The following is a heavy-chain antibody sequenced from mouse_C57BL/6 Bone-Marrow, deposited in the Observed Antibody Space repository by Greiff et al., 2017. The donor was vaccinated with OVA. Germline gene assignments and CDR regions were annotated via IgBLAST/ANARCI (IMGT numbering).Heavy chain of an antibody. J-gene: IGHJ4*01. V-gene: IGHV5-9-1*02. CDR3: TRLRDAMDY. Sequence: EVHVVEPGDGLVKPGGSLKLSCAASGFTFSSYAMSWVRQTPEKRLEWVAYISSGGDYIYYADTMKCRFTISRDNARNTLYLQMSSLKSEDTAMYYCTRLRDAMDYWGQGTSVTVSS. CDR1: GFTFSSYA. CDR2: ISSGGDYI. D-gene: IGHD1-1*01.